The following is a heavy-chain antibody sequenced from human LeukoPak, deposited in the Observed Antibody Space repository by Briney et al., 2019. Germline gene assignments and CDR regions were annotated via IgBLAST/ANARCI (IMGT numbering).Heavy chain of an antibody. J-gene: IGHJ4*02. Sequence: GGSLRLSCAASGFTFNSFAMNWVRQAPGKGLEWVSSISGSDGTSHFADFVKGRFTISRDNSKNTLYLQMNSLRAEDTAAYYCAKSLGVGGYTRYKGFDQWGQGTLVVVSS. D-gene: IGHD3-16*02. CDR3: AKSLGVGGYTRYKGFDQ. V-gene: IGHV3-23*01. CDR1: GFTFNSFA. CDR2: ISGSDGTS.